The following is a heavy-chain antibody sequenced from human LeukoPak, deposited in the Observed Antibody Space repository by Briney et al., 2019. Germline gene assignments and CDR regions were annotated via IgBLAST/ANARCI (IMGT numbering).Heavy chain of an antibody. Sequence: PSETLSLTCTVSGGSISSGGYYWSWIRQHPGKGLEWIGYIYYSGSTYYNPSLKSRVTISVDTSKNQFSLKLSSVTAADTAVYYCARAPGSYSSSSYHYMDVWGKGTTVTVSS. CDR3: ARAPGSYSSSSYHYMDV. V-gene: IGHV4-31*03. CDR1: GGSISSGGYY. CDR2: IYYSGST. J-gene: IGHJ6*03. D-gene: IGHD6-6*01.